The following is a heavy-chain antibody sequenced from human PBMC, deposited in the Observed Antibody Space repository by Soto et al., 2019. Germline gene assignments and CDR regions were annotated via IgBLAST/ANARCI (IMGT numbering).Heavy chain of an antibody. Sequence: GGSLRLSCAASGFTFSSYGMHWVRQAPGKGLEWVAVISYDGSNKYYADSVKGRFTISRDNSKNTLYLQMNSLRAEDTAVYYCAKSVCLQCISSSTFDYWGQGTLVTVSS. CDR2: ISYDGSNK. D-gene: IGHD6-6*01. V-gene: IGHV3-30*18. CDR1: GFTFSSYG. J-gene: IGHJ4*02. CDR3: AKSVCLQCISSSTFDY.